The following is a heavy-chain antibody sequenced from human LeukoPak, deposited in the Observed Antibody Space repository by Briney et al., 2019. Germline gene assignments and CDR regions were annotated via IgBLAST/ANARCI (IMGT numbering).Heavy chain of an antibody. V-gene: IGHV3-74*01. CDR3: ARSVYDSGGYYRVLDY. Sequence: PGGSLRLSCAASGFTFSSYWMHWVRHAPGKGLVWVSRIDSDGSTTSYADSVKGRFTISRDNAKNTLYQQMISLRAEDTAVYYCARSVYDSGGYYRVLDYWGQGTLVTVSS. J-gene: IGHJ4*02. CDR2: IDSDGSTT. CDR1: GFTFSSYW. D-gene: IGHD3-22*01.